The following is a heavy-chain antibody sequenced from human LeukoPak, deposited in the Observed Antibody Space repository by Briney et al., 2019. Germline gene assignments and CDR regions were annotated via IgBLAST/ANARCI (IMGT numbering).Heavy chain of an antibody. D-gene: IGHD6-19*01. CDR1: GDSVSSNSAT. Sequence: SQTLSLTCAISGDSVSSNSATWNWIRQSPSRGLEWLGRTYYRSKWYNDYAVSVKSRITINPDTSENQFSLQLNSVTPEDTAVYYCARGEKAGNYWYFDLWGRGTLVTVSS. CDR3: ARGEKAGNYWYFDL. V-gene: IGHV6-1*01. CDR2: TYYRSKWYN. J-gene: IGHJ2*01.